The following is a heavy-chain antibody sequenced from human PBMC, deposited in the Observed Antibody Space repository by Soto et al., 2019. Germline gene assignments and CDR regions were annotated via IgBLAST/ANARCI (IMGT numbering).Heavy chain of an antibody. CDR3: AKDRSRSYGSGYPLGDFDS. D-gene: IGHD3-22*01. Sequence: GGSLRLSCPATGFTFSTCAMNWVRQAPGKGLEWVSTITGSGTTTYYADSVKGRFTISRDNFKNTLYLQMSSLRVEDAAVYYCAKDRSRSYGSGYPLGDFDSWGQGTLVTVSS. V-gene: IGHV3-23*01. CDR2: ITGSGTTT. CDR1: GFTFSTCA. J-gene: IGHJ4*02.